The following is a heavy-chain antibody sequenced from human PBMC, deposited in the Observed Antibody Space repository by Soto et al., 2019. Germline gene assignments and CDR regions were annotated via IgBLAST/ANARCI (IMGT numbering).Heavy chain of an antibody. CDR3: ASTYNAPWGDY. J-gene: IGHJ4*02. Sequence: QVQLVESGGGVVQPGRSLRLSCAASGFTFSSYAMHWVRQAPGKGLEWVAVISYDGSNKYYADSVKGRFTISRDNSKNTLYLQMNSLRAEDTAVYYCASTYNAPWGDYWGQGTLVTVSS. CDR2: ISYDGSNK. V-gene: IGHV3-30-3*01. D-gene: IGHD1-1*01. CDR1: GFTFSSYA.